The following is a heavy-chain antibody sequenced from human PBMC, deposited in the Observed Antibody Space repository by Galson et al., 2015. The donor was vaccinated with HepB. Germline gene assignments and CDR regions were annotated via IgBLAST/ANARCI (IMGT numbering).Heavy chain of an antibody. CDR2: INPSGGST. Sequence: SVKVSCKASGYTFTSYYMHWVRQAPGQGLEWMGIINPSGGSTSYAQKFQGRVTMTRDTSTSTVYMELSSLRSEDTAVYYCARSGSGWGSLNWFDPWGQGTLVTVSS. CDR3: ARSGSGWGSLNWFDP. V-gene: IGHV1-46*03. D-gene: IGHD3-10*01. J-gene: IGHJ5*02. CDR1: GYTFTSYY.